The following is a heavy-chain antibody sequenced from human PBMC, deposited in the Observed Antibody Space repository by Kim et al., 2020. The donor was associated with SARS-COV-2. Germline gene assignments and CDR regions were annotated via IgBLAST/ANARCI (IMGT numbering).Heavy chain of an antibody. CDR2: IWYNGSNK. Sequence: GGSLRLSCAASGFTFSSYGMHWVRQAPGKGLEWVAVIWYNGSNKYYVDSVKGRFTISRDNSKNTLYLQMNSLTAEDTAVYYCARDQPQVYSDSSGDLSGVPFEYWGQGTLVTVSS. V-gene: IGHV3-33*01. D-gene: IGHD3-22*01. J-gene: IGHJ4*02. CDR3: ARDQPQVYSDSSGDLSGVPFEY. CDR1: GFTFSSYG.